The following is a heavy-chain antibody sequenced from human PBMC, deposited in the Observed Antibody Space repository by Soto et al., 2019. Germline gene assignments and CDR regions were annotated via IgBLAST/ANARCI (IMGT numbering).Heavy chain of an antibody. J-gene: IGHJ4*02. D-gene: IGHD2-21*02. CDR1: GFTFSDYY. CDR2: ISSSSSYT. Sequence: QVQLMESGGGLVKPGGSLRLSCAASGFTFSDYYMSWIRQAPGKGLVWVSYISSSSSYTNYADSVKGRFTISRDNAKNSLYLQMNSLRAEDTAVYYCAKQGSYCGGDCYSDYWGQGTLVTVSS. V-gene: IGHV3-11*06. CDR3: AKQGSYCGGDCYSDY.